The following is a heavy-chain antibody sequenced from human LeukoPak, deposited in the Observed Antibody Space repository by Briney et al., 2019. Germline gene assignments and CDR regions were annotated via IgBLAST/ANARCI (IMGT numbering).Heavy chain of an antibody. V-gene: IGHV4-34*01. CDR1: GGSFSNYY. Sequence: PSETLSLTCAVYGGSFSNYYWSWIRQPPGKGLEWIGEINHSGSTNYNPSLKSRVTISVDTSKNQFSLKLSSVTAADTAVYYCASMTTVTTVPYYYMDVWGKGTTVTISS. CDR2: INHSGST. J-gene: IGHJ6*03. CDR3: ASMTTVTTVPYYYMDV. D-gene: IGHD4-17*01.